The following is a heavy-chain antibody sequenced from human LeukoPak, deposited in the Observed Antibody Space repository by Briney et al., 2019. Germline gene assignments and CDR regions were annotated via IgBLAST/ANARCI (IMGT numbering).Heavy chain of an antibody. CDR3: AREVLITGTTDFDY. CDR2: INSDGSST. J-gene: IGHJ4*02. D-gene: IGHD1-20*01. V-gene: IGHV3-74*01. Sequence: PGGSLRLSCAASGFTFSSYWMHWVRQAPGKGLVWVSRINSDGSSTSYADSVKGRFTISRDNAKNTLYLQMNSLRAEDTAVYYCAREVLITGTTDFDYWGQGTLVTVSS. CDR1: GFTFSSYW.